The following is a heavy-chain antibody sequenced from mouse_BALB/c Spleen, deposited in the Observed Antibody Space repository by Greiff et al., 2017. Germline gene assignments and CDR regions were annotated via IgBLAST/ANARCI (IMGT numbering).Heavy chain of an antibody. V-gene: IGHV2-6-4*01. CDR3: AKDGYREYIDV. J-gene: IGHJ1*01. CDR1: GFSLTRYS. D-gene: IGHD2-3*01. CDR2: IWGGGST. Sequence: VMLVESGPGLVAPSQSLSITCTVSGFSLTRYSVHWVRQPPGKGLEWLGMIWGGGSTDYTSALKSRLSISKDNSKSQVFLKMNSLQTDDTAMYYCAKDGYREYIDVWGAGTTVTVSS.